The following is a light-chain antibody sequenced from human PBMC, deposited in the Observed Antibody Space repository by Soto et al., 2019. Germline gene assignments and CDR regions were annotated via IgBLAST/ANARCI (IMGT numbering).Light chain of an antibody. V-gene: IGKV3-20*01. CDR1: QSVSSSD. Sequence: EIVLTKSPGTLSLSPGDRATLSCRSSQSVSSSDLAWYQQKPGQAPRLLIYGASTRATGIPDRFSGSGSGTDFTLTISRLEPEDFAVYYCQQYGGSPLYTFGQGNKLEIK. CDR2: GAS. J-gene: IGKJ2*01. CDR3: QQYGGSPLYT.